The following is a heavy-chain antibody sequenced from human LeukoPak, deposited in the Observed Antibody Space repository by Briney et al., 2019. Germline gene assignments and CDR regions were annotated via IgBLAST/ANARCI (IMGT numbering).Heavy chain of an antibody. Sequence: GGSLRLSCAASGFTFSSYWMRWVRQAPGNGLVWVSRINSDGSSTSYADSVKGRFTISRDNAKNTLYLQMNSLRAEDTAVYYCARDANYDILTGYFGYWGQGTLVTVSS. CDR2: INSDGSST. J-gene: IGHJ4*02. V-gene: IGHV3-74*01. CDR3: ARDANYDILTGYFGY. CDR1: GFTFSSYW. D-gene: IGHD3-9*01.